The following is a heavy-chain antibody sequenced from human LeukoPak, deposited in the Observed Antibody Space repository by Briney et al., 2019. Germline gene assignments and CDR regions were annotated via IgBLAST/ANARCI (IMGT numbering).Heavy chain of an antibody. J-gene: IGHJ4*02. V-gene: IGHV3-23*01. CDR1: GFTFSFYA. D-gene: IGHD3-22*01. CDR2: ISGSGIST. Sequence: PGGSLRLSCAASGFTFSFYAMSWVRQAPGKGLEWVSGISGSGISTYYADSVKGRFTISRDNSKNTLYLQMNSLRAEDTAVYYCVRDDDRPDNGLDYWGQGTLVTVSS. CDR3: VRDDDRPDNGLDY.